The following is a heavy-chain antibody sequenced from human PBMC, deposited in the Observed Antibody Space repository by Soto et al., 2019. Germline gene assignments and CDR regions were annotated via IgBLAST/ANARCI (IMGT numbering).Heavy chain of an antibody. CDR2: IYYSGST. CDR3: ARAALAVAGTSPLDH. Sequence: SETLSLTCTVSGGSISSGGYYWSWIRQHPGKGLEWIGYIYYSGSTYYNPSLKSRVTISVDTSKNQFSLKLSSVTAADTAVYYCARAALAVAGTSPLDHWGQGTLVTVSS. D-gene: IGHD6-19*01. V-gene: IGHV4-31*03. J-gene: IGHJ4*02. CDR1: GGSISSGGYY.